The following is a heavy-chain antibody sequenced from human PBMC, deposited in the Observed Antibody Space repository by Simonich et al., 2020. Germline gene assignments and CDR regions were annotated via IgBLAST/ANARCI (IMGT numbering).Heavy chain of an antibody. CDR3: AKDLGERITMIVVVIDAFDI. V-gene: IGHV3-23*01. D-gene: IGHD3-22*01. CDR1: GFTFSSYA. J-gene: IGHJ3*02. CDR2: ISGSGGST. Sequence: GGGLVQPGGSLRLSCAASGFTFSSYAMSCVRQAPGKGLEWVSAISGSGGSTYYADSVKGRFTNSRDNSKNTLYLQMNSLRAEDTAVYYRAKDLGERITMIVVVIDAFDIWGQGTMVTVSS.